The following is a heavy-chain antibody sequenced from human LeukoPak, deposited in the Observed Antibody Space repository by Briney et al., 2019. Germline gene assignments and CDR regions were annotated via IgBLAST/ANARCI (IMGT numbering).Heavy chain of an antibody. CDR2: IYTSGST. D-gene: IGHD3-9*01. J-gene: IGHJ5*02. Sequence: SETLSLTCTVSGGSISSYYWSWIRQPAGKGLEWIGRIYTSGSTNYNPSLKSRVTMSVDTSKNQFSLRLSSVTAADTAVYYCAREVDILTGYYPYNWFDPWGQGTLVTVSS. CDR1: GGSISSYY. V-gene: IGHV4-4*07. CDR3: AREVDILTGYYPYNWFDP.